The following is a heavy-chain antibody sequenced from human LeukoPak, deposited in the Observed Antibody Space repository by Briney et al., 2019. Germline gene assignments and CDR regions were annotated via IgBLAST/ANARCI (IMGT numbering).Heavy chain of an antibody. CDR1: GFTFSSYT. CDR3: ARTGTTAREFEY. Sequence: GGSLRLSCATSGFTFSSYTMNWVRQAPGKGLEWVGRTRNRANSYTTEYAASVKGRFTISRDDSKNSLYLQTNSLKTEDTAVYYCARTGTTAREFEYWGQGTLVTVSS. J-gene: IGHJ4*02. V-gene: IGHV3-72*01. CDR2: TRNRANSYTT. D-gene: IGHD1-14*01.